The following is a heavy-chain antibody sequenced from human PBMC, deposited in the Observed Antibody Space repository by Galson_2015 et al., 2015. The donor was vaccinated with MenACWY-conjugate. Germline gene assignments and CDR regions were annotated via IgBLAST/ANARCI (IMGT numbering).Heavy chain of an antibody. V-gene: IGHV3-7*01. J-gene: IGHJ4*02. Sequence: SLRLSCAASGFTFDSYRMSWVRQAPGKGLEWVTNINRDGGGTYYASSVKGRFTISKDNAENSLYLQMNRLRAEDTAIYYCARIIHDGLDYWGQGTLVTVSS. CDR1: GFTFDSYR. CDR2: INRDGGGT. D-gene: IGHD1-1*01. CDR3: ARIIHDGLDY.